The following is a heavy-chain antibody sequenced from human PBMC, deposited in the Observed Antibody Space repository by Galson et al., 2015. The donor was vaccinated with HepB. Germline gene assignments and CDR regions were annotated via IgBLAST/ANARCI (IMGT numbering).Heavy chain of an antibody. CDR2: MNPNSGGT. V-gene: IGHV1-2*02. Sequence: SVTVSCKASGSTFTSYDINWVRQATGQGLEWMGWMNPNSGGTNYAQKFQGRVTMTRDTSISTAYMELSRLRSDDTAVYYCARDRVYSGYDCGPGYYYGMDVWGQGTTVTVSS. J-gene: IGHJ6*02. CDR1: GSTFTSYD. D-gene: IGHD5-12*01. CDR3: ARDRVYSGYDCGPGYYYGMDV.